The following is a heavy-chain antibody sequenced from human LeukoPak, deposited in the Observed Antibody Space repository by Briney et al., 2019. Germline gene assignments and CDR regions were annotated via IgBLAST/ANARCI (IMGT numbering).Heavy chain of an antibody. D-gene: IGHD4-17*01. CDR2: IIPIFGTA. CDR3: ARDGRRRLDYGDSENWFDP. V-gene: IGHV1-69*06. CDR1: GGTFSSYA. J-gene: IGHJ5*02. Sequence: SVKVSCKASGGTFSSYAISWVRRAPGQGLEWMGGIIPIFGTANYAQKFQGRVTITADKSTSTAYMGLSSLRSEDTAVYYCARDGRRRLDYGDSENWFDPWGQGTLVTVSS.